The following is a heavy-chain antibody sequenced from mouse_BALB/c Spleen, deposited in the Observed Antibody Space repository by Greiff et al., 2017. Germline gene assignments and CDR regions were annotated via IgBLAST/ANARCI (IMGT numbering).Heavy chain of an antibody. J-gene: IGHJ4*01. CDR1: GFSLTSYG. CDR3: ARNSPWDGGYAMDY. Sequence: QVQLQQSGPGLVQPSQSLSITCTVSGFSLTSYGVHWVRQSPGKGLEWLGVIWSGGSTDYNAAFISRLSISKDNSKSQVFFKMNSLQANDTAIYYCARNSPWDGGYAMDYWGQGTSVTVSS. CDR2: IWSGGST. V-gene: IGHV2-2*02. D-gene: IGHD4-1*01.